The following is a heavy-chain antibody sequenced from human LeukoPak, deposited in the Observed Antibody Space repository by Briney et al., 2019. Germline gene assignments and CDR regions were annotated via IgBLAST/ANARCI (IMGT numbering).Heavy chain of an antibody. Sequence: GGSLRLSCAASGFTFSSYAMHWVRQAPGKGLEWVAVISYDGSNKYYTDSVKGRFIISRDNSKNTLYLQMNSLRAEDTAVYYCARSLVGATIRRGYFDYWGQGTLVTVSS. D-gene: IGHD1-26*01. CDR3: ARSLVGATIRRGYFDY. CDR1: GFTFSSYA. CDR2: ISYDGSNK. V-gene: IGHV3-30-3*01. J-gene: IGHJ4*02.